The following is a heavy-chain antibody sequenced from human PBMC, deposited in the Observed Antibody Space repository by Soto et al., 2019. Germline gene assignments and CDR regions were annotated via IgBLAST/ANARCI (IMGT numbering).Heavy chain of an antibody. J-gene: IGHJ6*03. CDR1: GFSFSSYA. CDR2: ISGSGSIT. D-gene: IGHD5-12*01. V-gene: IGHV3-23*01. CDR3: AKPFGRYSNLAQRYRDV. Sequence: SGGSLRLSCAASGFSFSSYAMSWVRQAPGKGLEWVSAISGSGSITYYTDSVKGRFTVSRDNSKNTLSLQMKSLRAEDTAVYYWAKPFGRYSNLAQRYRDVGGKGTTVTVSS.